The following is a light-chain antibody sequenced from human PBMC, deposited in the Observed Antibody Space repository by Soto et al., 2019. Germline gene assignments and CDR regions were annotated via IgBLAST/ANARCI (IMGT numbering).Light chain of an antibody. V-gene: IGKV2-30*02. CDR3: MQGTYWPWT. Sequence: DVVMTQSPLSLTVTLGQPASISCRSSQSLVHSSGNTYLNRFLQRPGHSPRRPIYQVSNRDSGVPDRFSGSGSGIDFTLKISRVEADDVGVYYCMQGTYWPWTLGQGTKVDIK. J-gene: IGKJ1*01. CDR1: QSLVHSSGNTY. CDR2: QVS.